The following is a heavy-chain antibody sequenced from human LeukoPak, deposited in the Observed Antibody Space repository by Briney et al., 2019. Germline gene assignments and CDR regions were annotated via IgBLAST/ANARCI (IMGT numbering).Heavy chain of an antibody. CDR2: INAGNGNT. Sequence: ASVKVSCKASGYTFTSYAMHWVRQAPRQRLEWMGWINAGNGNTKYSQKFQGRVTITRDTSASTAYMELSSLRSEDTAVYYCATDRSSIAVRPHWGQGTLVTVSS. V-gene: IGHV1-3*01. J-gene: IGHJ4*02. CDR1: GYTFTSYA. CDR3: ATDRSSIAVRPH. D-gene: IGHD6-6*01.